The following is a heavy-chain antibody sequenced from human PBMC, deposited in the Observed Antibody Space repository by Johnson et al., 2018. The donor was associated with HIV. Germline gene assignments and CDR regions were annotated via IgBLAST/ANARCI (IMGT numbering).Heavy chain of an antibody. CDR1: GFTFSNAW. V-gene: IGHV3-15*01. CDR3: AKDPTAMVTAYAFDI. CDR2: IKSKTDGGTT. D-gene: IGHD5-18*01. Sequence: VQLVESGGGLVKPGGSLRLSCAASGFTFSNAWMSWVRQAPGKGLEWVGRIKSKTDGGTTDYAAPVKGRFTISRDDSKNTLYLQMNSLRAEDTAVYYCAKDPTAMVTAYAFDIWGQGTMVTVSS. J-gene: IGHJ3*02.